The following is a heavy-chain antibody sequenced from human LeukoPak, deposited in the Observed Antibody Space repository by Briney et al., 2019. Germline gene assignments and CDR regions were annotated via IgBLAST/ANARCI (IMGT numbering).Heavy chain of an antibody. V-gene: IGHV3-21*04. CDR2: ISSSSSYI. D-gene: IGHD3-3*01. CDR3: ARDRHYDFWSGYYTPFNS. CDR1: GFTFSSYS. J-gene: IGHJ4*02. Sequence: GGSLRLSCAASGFTFSSYSMNWVRQAPGKGLEWVSSISSSSSYIYYADSVKGRFTISRDNAKNSLYLQINSLRAEDTAVYYCARDRHYDFWSGYYTPFNSWGQGILVTVSS.